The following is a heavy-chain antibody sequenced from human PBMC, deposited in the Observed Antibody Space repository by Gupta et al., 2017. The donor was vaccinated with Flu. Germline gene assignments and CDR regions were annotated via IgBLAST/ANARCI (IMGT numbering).Heavy chain of an antibody. V-gene: IGHV4-39*01. D-gene: IGHD3-10*01. Sequence: QLQLQESGPGLVKPSETLSLTCTVSGGSISSSSYYWGWIRQPPGKGLEWIGSIYYSGSTYYNPSLKSRVTISVDTSKNQFSLKLSSVTAADTAVYYCARQDNYYGSGSPPYYFDYWGQGTLVTVSS. CDR3: ARQDNYYGSGSPPYYFDY. J-gene: IGHJ4*02. CDR1: GGSISSSSYY. CDR2: IYYSGST.